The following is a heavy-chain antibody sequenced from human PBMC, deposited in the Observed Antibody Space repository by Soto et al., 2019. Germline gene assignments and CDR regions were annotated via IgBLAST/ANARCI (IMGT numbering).Heavy chain of an antibody. CDR2: TYYRSKWYN. V-gene: IGHV6-1*01. J-gene: IGHJ4*02. CDR1: GDGVSSNTAA. Sequence: PSQTLSLTCAISGDGVSSNTAAWNWIRQSPSRGLEWLGRTYYRSKWYNDYAVSVQSRISINPHTSKNQFSLQLNSVTPEDTAVYYCARDPGIAVAGGGLDYWGQGTLVTVPS. D-gene: IGHD6-19*01. CDR3: ARDPGIAVAGGGLDY.